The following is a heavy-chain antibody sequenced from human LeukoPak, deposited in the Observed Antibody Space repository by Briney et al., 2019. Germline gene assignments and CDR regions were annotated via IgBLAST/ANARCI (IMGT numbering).Heavy chain of an antibody. CDR3: GSNVIGWRALDH. CDR2: IHHTGLT. CDR1: GFTFSSYA. Sequence: GSLRLSCAASGFTFSSYAMSWVRQAPGKGLEWIGEIHHTGLTKYNPALQSRVIMAVDRSKNQFSLNMTSVTAADTAIYYCGSNVIGWRALDHWGQGTLVTVSS. D-gene: IGHD6-19*01. V-gene: IGHV4-34*01. J-gene: IGHJ4*02.